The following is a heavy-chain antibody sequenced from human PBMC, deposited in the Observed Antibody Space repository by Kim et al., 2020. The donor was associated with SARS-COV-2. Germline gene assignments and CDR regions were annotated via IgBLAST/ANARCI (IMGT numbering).Heavy chain of an antibody. J-gene: IGHJ5*02. Sequence: GSPSLAQKFHGRVTMTSDTSTSTVYMELSSLRSEDTAVYFCARDYSRFNPWGQGTLVTVSS. V-gene: IGHV1-46*01. CDR3: ARDYSRFNP. D-gene: IGHD6-13*01. CDR2: GSP.